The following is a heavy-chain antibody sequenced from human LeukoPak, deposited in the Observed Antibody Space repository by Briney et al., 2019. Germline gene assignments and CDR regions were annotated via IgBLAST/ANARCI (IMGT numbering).Heavy chain of an antibody. V-gene: IGHV3-23*01. D-gene: IGHD6-19*01. CDR2: ISGSGGST. J-gene: IGHJ4*02. CDR1: GFTFSSCA. CDR3: AKDPNSSGWPKYYFDY. Sequence: PGGSLRLSCAASGFTFSSCAMSWVRQAPGKGLEWVSAISGSGGSTYYADSVKGRFAISRDNSKNTLYLQMNSLRAEDTAVYYCAKDPNSSGWPKYYFDYWGQGTLVTVSS.